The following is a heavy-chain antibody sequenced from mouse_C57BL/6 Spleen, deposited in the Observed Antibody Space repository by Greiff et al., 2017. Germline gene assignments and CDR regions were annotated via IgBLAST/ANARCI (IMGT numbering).Heavy chain of an antibody. V-gene: IGHV1-54*01. CDR3: ARVGDDYDDFDY. Sequence: QVQLQQSGAELVRPGTSVKVSCKASGYAFTNYLIEWVKQRPGQGLEWIGVINPGSGGTNYNEKFKGKTTLTADKSSSTAYMQLSSLTSEDSAVYFCARVGDDYDDFDYWGQGTTLTVSS. D-gene: IGHD2-4*01. CDR2: INPGSGGT. J-gene: IGHJ2*01. CDR1: GYAFTNYL.